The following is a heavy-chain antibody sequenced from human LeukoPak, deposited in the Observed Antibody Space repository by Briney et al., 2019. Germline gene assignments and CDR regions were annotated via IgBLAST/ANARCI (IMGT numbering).Heavy chain of an antibody. Sequence: GGSLRLSCAASGFTFSSYAMHWVRQAPGKGLEWVAVISYDGSNKYYADSVKGRFTISRDNSKNTLYLQMNSLRAEDTAVYYCARGRSNDFWSGYYFDYWGQGTLVTVSS. V-gene: IGHV3-30-3*01. J-gene: IGHJ4*02. CDR1: GFTFSSYA. CDR2: ISYDGSNK. D-gene: IGHD3-3*01. CDR3: ARGRSNDFWSGYYFDY.